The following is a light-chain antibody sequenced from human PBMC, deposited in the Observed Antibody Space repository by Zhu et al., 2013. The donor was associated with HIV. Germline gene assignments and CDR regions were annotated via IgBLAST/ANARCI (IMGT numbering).Light chain of an antibody. CDR3: QQYNNSPYT. Sequence: DIQLTQSPSTLSASIGDRVTITCRVSQSVSTWLAWYQQKPGKVPKLLIYDASILESGVPSRFSGSGFGTEFTLTISSLQPDDFATYYCQQYNNSPYTFGQGTKVEIK. CDR2: DAS. CDR1: QSVSTW. J-gene: IGKJ2*01. V-gene: IGKV1-5*01.